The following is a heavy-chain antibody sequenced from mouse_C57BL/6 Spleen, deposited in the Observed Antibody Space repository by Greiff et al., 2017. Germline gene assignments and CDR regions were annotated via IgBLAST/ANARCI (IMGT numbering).Heavy chain of an antibody. D-gene: IGHD1-1*01. CDR3: ARDYYGSNPAWFAY. CDR1: GYSITSCYY. CDR2: ISYDGSN. Sequence: ESGPGLVKPSQSLSLTCSVTGYSITSCYYWNWIRQFPGNKLEWMGYISYDGSNNYNPSLKNRITITRDTSKNQFFLKLNSVTTEDTATYYCARDYYGSNPAWFAYWGQGTLVTVSA. V-gene: IGHV3-6*01. J-gene: IGHJ3*01.